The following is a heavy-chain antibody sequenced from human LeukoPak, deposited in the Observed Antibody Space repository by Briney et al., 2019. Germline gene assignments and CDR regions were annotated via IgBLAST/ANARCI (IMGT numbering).Heavy chain of an antibody. CDR2: INPNSGGT. Sequence: ASVKVSCKASGYTLTGYYMHWVRQAPGQGLEWMGWINPNSGGTNYAQKFQGRVTMTRDTSISTAYMELSRLRSDDTAVYYCARVHYYDSSGYYRSPEYYFDYWGQGTLVTVSS. CDR1: GYTLTGYY. J-gene: IGHJ4*02. V-gene: IGHV1-2*02. D-gene: IGHD3-22*01. CDR3: ARVHYYDSSGYYRSPEYYFDY.